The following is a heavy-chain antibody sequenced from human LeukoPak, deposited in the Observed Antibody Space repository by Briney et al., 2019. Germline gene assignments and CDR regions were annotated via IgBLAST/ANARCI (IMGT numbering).Heavy chain of an antibody. D-gene: IGHD3-22*01. V-gene: IGHV4-39*01. Sequence: SETLSLTCTVSGDSISTSSYYWGWLRQPPGKGLAWLGSIYYSGISHYNPSLKRRVTIYVDTSRNQFSLHLYSVTAADTAVFYCARSDYYDYRQIDFWGQGTLVTVSS. CDR1: GDSISTSSYY. CDR3: ARSDYYDYRQIDF. CDR2: IYYSGIS. J-gene: IGHJ4*02.